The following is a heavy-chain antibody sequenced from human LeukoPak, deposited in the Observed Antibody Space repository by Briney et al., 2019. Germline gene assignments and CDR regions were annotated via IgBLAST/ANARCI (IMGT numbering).Heavy chain of an antibody. CDR1: GFAFSNSW. D-gene: IGHD3-16*01. Sequence: GGSLRLSCAASGFAFSNSWMTWVRQAPGKGLEWVADINHDGSEKYYVDSMKGRFTISRDNVKNSLYLQVNSLRAEDTAVYYCARDSGHGGIFDYWGQGTLVTVSS. V-gene: IGHV3-7*01. CDR2: INHDGSEK. CDR3: ARDSGHGGIFDY. J-gene: IGHJ4*02.